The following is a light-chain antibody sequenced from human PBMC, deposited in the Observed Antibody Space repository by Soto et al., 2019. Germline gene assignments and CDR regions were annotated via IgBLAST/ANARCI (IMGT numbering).Light chain of an antibody. CDR3: QQYDTSPYT. CDR1: QSISSW. J-gene: IGKJ2*01. V-gene: IGKV1-5*01. Sequence: DIQMTQSPSTLSASVGDRVTITCRASQSISSWLAWYQQKPGKVPKLLIYDASSLESGVPSRFSGSGSGTEFTLNISSLQPDDSATYYCQQYDTSPYTFGQGTKLEIK. CDR2: DAS.